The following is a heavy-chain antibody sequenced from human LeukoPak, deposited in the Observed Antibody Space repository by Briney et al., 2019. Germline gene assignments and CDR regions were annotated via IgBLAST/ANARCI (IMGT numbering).Heavy chain of an antibody. V-gene: IGHV3-23*01. J-gene: IGHJ4*02. D-gene: IGHD6-19*01. Sequence: GGSLRLSCAASGFTFSNYAMSWVRQAPRKGLEWVAAIRGSDTSTFYADFVEGRFTMSREHSKNKLYLQMNSLRVEDTAVYYCAKDREVTAWLFTEYWGQGIMVTVSS. CDR1: GFTFSNYA. CDR3: AKDREVTAWLFTEY. CDR2: IRGSDTST.